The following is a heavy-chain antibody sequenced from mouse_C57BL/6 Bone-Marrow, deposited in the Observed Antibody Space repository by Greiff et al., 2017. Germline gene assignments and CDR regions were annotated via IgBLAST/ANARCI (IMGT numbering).Heavy chain of an antibody. CDR1: GFTFSDYG. CDR3: ARRRDYDGYSYAMDY. CDR2: ISNLAYSI. D-gene: IGHD2-3*01. Sequence: EVQGVESGGGLVQPGGSLKLSCAASGFTFSDYGKAWVRQAPRKGPEWVAFISNLAYSIYYADTVTGRFTISRENAKNTLYLEMSSLRSEDTAMYYCARRRDYDGYSYAMDYWGQGTSVTVSS. V-gene: IGHV5-15*01. J-gene: IGHJ4*01.